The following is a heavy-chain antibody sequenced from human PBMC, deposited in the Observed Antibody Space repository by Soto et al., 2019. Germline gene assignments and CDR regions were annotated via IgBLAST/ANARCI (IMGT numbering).Heavy chain of an antibody. CDR2: IYRTGST. CDR3: AGRDPGTSVDY. Sequence: SETLSLTCAVSGGSFTSNNWWTWVRQPPGQGQEWIGEIYRTGSTNYNPSLKSRVTISLDKSENQFSLKVTSLTAADTAVYYCAGRDPGTSVDYWGQGTLVTVSS. D-gene: IGHD1-7*01. CDR1: GGSFTSNNW. V-gene: IGHV4-4*02. J-gene: IGHJ4*02.